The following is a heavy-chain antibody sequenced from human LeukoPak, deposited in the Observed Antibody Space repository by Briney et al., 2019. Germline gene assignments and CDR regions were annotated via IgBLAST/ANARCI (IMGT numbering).Heavy chain of an antibody. CDR1: GFTFDDYA. V-gene: IGHV3-9*01. CDR2: FSWNSGSI. D-gene: IGHD6-19*01. Sequence: PGGSLRLSCAASGFTFDDYAMHWVRQAPGKGLEWVSGFSWNSGSIGYADSVKGRFTISRDNAQNSLYLQMNSLRAEDTALYYCAKDISGWPTNAFDIWGQGTMVTVSS. CDR3: AKDISGWPTNAFDI. J-gene: IGHJ3*02.